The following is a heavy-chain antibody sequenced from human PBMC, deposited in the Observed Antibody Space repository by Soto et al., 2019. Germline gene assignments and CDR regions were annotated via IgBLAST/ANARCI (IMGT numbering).Heavy chain of an antibody. CDR3: ARVTVGATSFDY. V-gene: IGHV4-38-2*01. CDR1: ASSIIRGYY. D-gene: IGHD1-26*01. J-gene: IGHJ4*02. CDR2: IDHSGST. Sequence: SATLSLTCAVSASSIIRGYYCGWIRQPPGKGLEWIGTIDHSGSTYYNPSLKSRVTISLDTSKNQFSLKLSSVTAADTAVYYCARVTVGATSFDYWGQGTLVTVSS.